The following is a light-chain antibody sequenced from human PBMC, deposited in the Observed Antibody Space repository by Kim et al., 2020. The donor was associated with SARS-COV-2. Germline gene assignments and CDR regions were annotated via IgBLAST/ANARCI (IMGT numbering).Light chain of an antibody. CDR3: LLYFGDAHWV. CDR2: STT. J-gene: IGLJ3*02. CDR1: SGPVTSHYY. Sequence: GETVTLTCASSSGPVTSHYYPNWFQQRPGQPPKALIYSTTNKHSWAPARFSGSLLGDKAALTVLDVQPEDEADYYCLLYFGDAHWVFGGGTQLTVL. V-gene: IGLV7-43*01.